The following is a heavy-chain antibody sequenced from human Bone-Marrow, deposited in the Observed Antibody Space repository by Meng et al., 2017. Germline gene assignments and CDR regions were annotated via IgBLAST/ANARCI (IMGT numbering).Heavy chain of an antibody. CDR2: IDTKTGNP. J-gene: IGHJ4*02. V-gene: IGHV7-4-1*02. CDR1: GYTLTNYA. CDR3: TRDGYLDCSRTNCFDY. Sequence: EQMGSEVRKPGASVKVSCKASGYTLTNYAINWLRQAPGQGLEWMGWIDTKTGNPTYAQGFRGRLVFSLDTSVSTTYLEISGLKADDTAVYYCTRDGYLDCSRTNCFDYWGQGTLVTASS. D-gene: IGHD2-2*01.